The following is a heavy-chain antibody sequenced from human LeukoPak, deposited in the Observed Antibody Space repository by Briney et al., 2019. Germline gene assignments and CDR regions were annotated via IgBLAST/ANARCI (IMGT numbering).Heavy chain of an antibody. J-gene: IGHJ4*02. CDR3: VSGPYSSDWAKKNFDY. CDR1: GGSISSSSYH. Sequence: SETLSLTCTVSGGSISSSSYHWGWIRQPPGKGLEWIGSIYYSGSTYYNPSLKSRVTISVDTSKNQFSLKLSSVTAADTAVYYCVSGPYSSDWAKKNFDYWGQGTLVTVSS. V-gene: IGHV4-39*01. CDR2: IYYSGST. D-gene: IGHD6-19*01.